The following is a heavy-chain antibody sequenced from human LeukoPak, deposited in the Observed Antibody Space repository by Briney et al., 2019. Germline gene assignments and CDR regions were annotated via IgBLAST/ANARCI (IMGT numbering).Heavy chain of an antibody. V-gene: IGHV3-30*18. D-gene: IGHD3-22*01. Sequence: PGRSLRLSCAASGFTFSSYGMHWVRQAPGKGLEWVAVISYDGSNKYYADSVKGRFTISRDNSKNTLYLQMNSLRAEDTAVYYCAKDSAPKHNSYDSSGSTPSTDYWGQGTLVTVSS. CDR2: ISYDGSNK. J-gene: IGHJ4*02. CDR1: GFTFSSYG. CDR3: AKDSAPKHNSYDSSGSTPSTDY.